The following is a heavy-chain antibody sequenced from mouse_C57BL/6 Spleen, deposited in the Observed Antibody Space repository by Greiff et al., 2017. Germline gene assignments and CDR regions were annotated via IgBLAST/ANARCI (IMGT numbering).Heavy chain of an antibody. CDR2: IHPNSGST. V-gene: IGHV1-64*01. CDR3: ASDSSGYGYAMDD. J-gene: IGHJ4*01. D-gene: IGHD3-2*02. Sequence: QVQLQQPGAELVKPGASVKLSCKASGYTFTSYWMHWVKQRPGQGLEWIGMIHPNSGSTNYNEKFKSQATLTVDKSSSTAYMQLSSLTSEDSAVYYCASDSSGYGYAMDDWGKGTSVTVSS. CDR1: GYTFTSYW.